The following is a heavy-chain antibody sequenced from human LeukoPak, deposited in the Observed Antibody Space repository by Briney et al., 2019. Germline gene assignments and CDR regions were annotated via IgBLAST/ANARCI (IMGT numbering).Heavy chain of an antibody. CDR2: ISGSGDST. J-gene: IGHJ4*02. Sequence: GGSLRLSCAASGFTFSSYAMSWVRQAPGKGLEWVSAISGSGDSTYYADSVKGRFTISRDNSKNTLYLQMNSLRAEDTAVYYCAKGPTNHYNSGWYVDYWGQGTLVTVSS. D-gene: IGHD6-19*01. V-gene: IGHV3-23*01. CDR3: AKGPTNHYNSGWYVDY. CDR1: GFTFSSYA.